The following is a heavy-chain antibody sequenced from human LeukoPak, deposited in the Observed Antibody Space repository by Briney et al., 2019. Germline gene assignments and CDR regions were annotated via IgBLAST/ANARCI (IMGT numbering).Heavy chain of an antibody. Sequence: GESPKISCQGSGYSFTSYWIGWVRQIPGKGLEWVGIHFPSDYDTRYSPSFQGQVLFSADKSISTAYLQWSSRKASDSAMYFWARWLRPMRYFEYWGQGTLVTVSS. CDR1: GYSFTSYW. D-gene: IGHD5-18*01. CDR2: HFPSDYDT. CDR3: ARWLRPMRYFEY. J-gene: IGHJ4*02. V-gene: IGHV5-51*01.